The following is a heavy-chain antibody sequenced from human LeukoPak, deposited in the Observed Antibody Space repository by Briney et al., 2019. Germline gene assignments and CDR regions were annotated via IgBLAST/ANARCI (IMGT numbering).Heavy chain of an antibody. Sequence: GVSLRLSCAASGFTFSRYNMNWVRQAPGKGREGVSYISTTSTTIYYADSVKGRFTISRDNAKNSLYLQMNGLRAEDTAVYYCARVGDYDGSGSYYYYGMDVWGQGTTVTVSS. J-gene: IGHJ6*02. CDR1: GFTFSRYN. D-gene: IGHD3-10*01. CDR2: ISTTSTTI. V-gene: IGHV3-48*04. CDR3: ARVGDYDGSGSYYYYGMDV.